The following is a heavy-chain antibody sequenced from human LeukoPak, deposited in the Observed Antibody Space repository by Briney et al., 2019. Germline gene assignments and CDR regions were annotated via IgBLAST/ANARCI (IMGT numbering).Heavy chain of an antibody. V-gene: IGHV3-48*03. CDR1: GFTFSSYE. D-gene: IGHD6-19*01. CDR2: ISSSGSSI. CDR3: ARDSSGWYHWFDP. J-gene: IGHJ5*02. Sequence: GGSLRLSCAASGFTFSSYEMNWGRQAPGKGLEWVSYISSSGSSIYYADSVKGRFTISRDNANNSLYLQLNSLRAEDTAVYYCARDSSGWYHWFDPWGQGTLVTVSS.